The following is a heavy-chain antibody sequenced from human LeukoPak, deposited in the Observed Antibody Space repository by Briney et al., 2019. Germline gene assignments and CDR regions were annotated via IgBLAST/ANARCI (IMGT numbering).Heavy chain of an antibody. CDR2: IRYDGGNE. V-gene: IGHV3-30*02. CDR3: AKDSPYYSTHWFDP. CDR1: GFTFSTYG. J-gene: IGHJ5*02. D-gene: IGHD3-10*01. Sequence: AGGSLRLSCAASGFTFSTYGLHWVRQAPGKGLEWVAFIRYDGGNEYYADSVKGRFTISRDNSKNTLYLQMNSLRVEDTAVYYCAKDSPYYSTHWFDPWGQGTLVTVSS.